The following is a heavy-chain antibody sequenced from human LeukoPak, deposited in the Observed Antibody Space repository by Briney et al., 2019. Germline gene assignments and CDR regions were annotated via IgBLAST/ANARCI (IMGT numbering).Heavy chain of an antibody. CDR2: LDQGSSNI. CDR1: GFTVSNYE. J-gene: IGHJ4*02. Sequence: GGSLRLSCAASGFTVSNYEMHWVRQAPGKGLEWISYLDQGSSNIYYADSVRGRFTISSDNAKESVHLQMNSLRGDDTAVYYCVRGRILGFESYFDCWGQGALVTVSS. CDR3: VRGRILGFESYFDC. V-gene: IGHV3-48*03. D-gene: IGHD3-16*01.